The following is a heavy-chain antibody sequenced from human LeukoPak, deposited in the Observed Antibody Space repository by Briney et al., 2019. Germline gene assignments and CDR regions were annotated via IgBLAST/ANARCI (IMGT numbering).Heavy chain of an antibody. V-gene: IGHV4-34*01. J-gene: IGHJ4*02. CDR1: GGSFSGYY. D-gene: IGHD6-19*01. CDR3: ARGRGSSGWYGGTTSGGYYFDY. CDR2: INHSGST. Sequence: SETLSLTCAVYGGSFSGYYWSWIRQPPGKGLEWIGEINHSGSTNYNPSLKSRVTISVDTSKNQFSLKLSSVTAADTAVYYCARGRGSSGWYGGTTSGGYYFDYWGQGTLVTVSP.